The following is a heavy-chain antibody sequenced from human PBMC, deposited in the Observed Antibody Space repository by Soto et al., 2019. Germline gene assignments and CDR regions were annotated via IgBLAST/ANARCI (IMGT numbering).Heavy chain of an antibody. CDR1: GYTFTGYY. CDR3: ARGQKSGYDLNFDY. J-gene: IGHJ4*02. CDR2: INPNSGGT. Sequence: ASVKVSCKASGYTFTGYYMHWVRQAPGQGLEWMGWINPNSGGTNYAQKFQGWVTMTRDTSISTAYMELSRLRSDDTAVYYCARGQKSGYDLNFDYWGQGTLVTVSS. V-gene: IGHV1-2*04. D-gene: IGHD5-12*01.